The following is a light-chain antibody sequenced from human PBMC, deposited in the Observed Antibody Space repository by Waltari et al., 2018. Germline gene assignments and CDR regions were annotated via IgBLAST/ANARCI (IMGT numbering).Light chain of an antibody. V-gene: IGKV3-11*01. CDR3: QQRSNWPPLT. Sequence: EIVLTQSPAILSLSPGERATLSCRASQSVSSYLAWYQQKPGQAPRLLIYDASNRATGIPARFSGSGSVTDFTLTISSLEPEDFAVYYCQQRSNWPPLTFGGGTKVEIK. CDR1: QSVSSY. J-gene: IGKJ4*01. CDR2: DAS.